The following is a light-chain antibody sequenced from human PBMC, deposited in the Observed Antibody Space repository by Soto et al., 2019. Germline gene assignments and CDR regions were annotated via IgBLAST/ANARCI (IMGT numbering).Light chain of an antibody. Sequence: DIQMTQSPSTLSASVGDRLTITCRASQSISSWLAWYQQKPGKAPKLLIYDASSLESGVPSRFSGSGSGTEFTLTISSLQPDDFATYYCQQYNSYPSFGQGTKVDI. V-gene: IGKV1-5*01. CDR3: QQYNSYPS. J-gene: IGKJ1*01. CDR2: DAS. CDR1: QSISSW.